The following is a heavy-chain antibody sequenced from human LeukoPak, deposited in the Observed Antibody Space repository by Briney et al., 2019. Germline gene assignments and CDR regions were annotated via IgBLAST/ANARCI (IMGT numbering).Heavy chain of an antibody. V-gene: IGHV3-74*01. CDR3: ATGRSYGYDY. CDR2: VKGDGRTT. Sequence: GGSLRLSCAASGLTFSDFWMHWVRQPPGKGLVWVALVKGDGRTTIYADSVKGRFTISRDNAKNTLYLQMNSLRADDSGVYYCATGRSYGYDYWGQGVLVTVSS. D-gene: IGHD5-18*01. CDR1: GLTFSDFW. J-gene: IGHJ4*02.